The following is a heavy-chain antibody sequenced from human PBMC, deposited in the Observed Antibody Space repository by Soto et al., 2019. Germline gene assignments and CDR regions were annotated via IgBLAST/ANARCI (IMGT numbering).Heavy chain of an antibody. D-gene: IGHD3-16*02. V-gene: IGHV3-21*01. Sequence: GGSLRLSCAASGFTFSSYSMNWVRQAPGKGLEWVSSISSSSYIYYADSVKGRFTISRDNAKNSLYLQMNSLRAEDTAVYYCARDFPRADYVWGSYRYQPRYGMDVWGQGTTVTVSS. CDR3: ARDFPRADYVWGSYRYQPRYGMDV. CDR1: GFTFSSYS. J-gene: IGHJ6*02. CDR2: ISSSSYI.